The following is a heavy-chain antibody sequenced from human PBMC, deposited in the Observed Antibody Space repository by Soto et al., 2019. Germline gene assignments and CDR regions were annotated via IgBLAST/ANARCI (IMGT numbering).Heavy chain of an antibody. CDR1: GFTFSSYA. Sequence: PGGSLRLSXAASGFTFSSYAMHWVRQAPGKGLEWVAVISYDGSNKYYADSVKGRFTISRDNSKNTLYLQMNSLRAEDTAVYYCARGGGGGAKVVVAATGPYWGQGTLVTVSS. CDR3: ARGGGGGAKVVVAATGPY. CDR2: ISYDGSNK. V-gene: IGHV3-30-3*01. J-gene: IGHJ4*02. D-gene: IGHD2-15*01.